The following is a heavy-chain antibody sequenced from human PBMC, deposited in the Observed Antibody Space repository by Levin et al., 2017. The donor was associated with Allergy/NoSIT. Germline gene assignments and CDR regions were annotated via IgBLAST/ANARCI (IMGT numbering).Heavy chain of an antibody. CDR1: GGSFSGYY. CDR2: INHSGST. J-gene: IGHJ4*02. D-gene: IGHD6-6*01. Sequence: ESLKISCAVYGGSFSGYYWSWIRQPPGKGLEWIGEINHSGSTNYNPSLKSRVTISVDTSKNQFSLKLSSVTAADTAVYYCARGLYSSSSFFDYWGQGTLVTVSS. CDR3: ARGLYSSSSFFDY. V-gene: IGHV4-34*01.